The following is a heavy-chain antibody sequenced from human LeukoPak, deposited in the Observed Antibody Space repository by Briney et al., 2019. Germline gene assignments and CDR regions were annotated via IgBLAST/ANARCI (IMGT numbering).Heavy chain of an antibody. J-gene: IGHJ5*02. CDR2: INSDSGFT. D-gene: IGHD3-9*01. CDR3: ARNFDMKGFDP. CDR1: GYTFTGCY. Sequence: AASVKVSCKASGYTFTGCYMNWVRQAPGQGLEWMGWINSDSGFTKYAQKFQGRVTMTRDTSITTVYMDLTRLTSDDTAVYYCARNFDMKGFDPWGQGTLVTVSS. V-gene: IGHV1-2*02.